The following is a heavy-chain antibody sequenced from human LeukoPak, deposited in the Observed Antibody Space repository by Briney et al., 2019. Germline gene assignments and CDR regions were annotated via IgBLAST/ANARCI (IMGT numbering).Heavy chain of an antibody. CDR2: ISWNSGSI. CDR3: AKLAYHTAPKDY. D-gene: IGHD5-18*01. CDR1: GFTFDDYA. J-gene: IGHJ4*02. Sequence: PGGSLRLSCAASGFTFDDYAMHWVRQAPGKGLEWVSGISWNSGSIGYADSVKGRFTISRDNSKNTLYLQMNSLRAEDTAVYYCAKLAYHTAPKDYWGQGTLVTVSS. V-gene: IGHV3-9*01.